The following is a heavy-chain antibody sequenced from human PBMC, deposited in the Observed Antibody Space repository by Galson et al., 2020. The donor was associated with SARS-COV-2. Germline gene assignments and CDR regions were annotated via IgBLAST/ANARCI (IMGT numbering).Heavy chain of an antibody. CDR3: ARDRTYYYGSGDGCFDS. CDR1: GFTFSNYE. Sequence: GGSLRLSCAASGFTFSNYEMNWVRQAPGKGLEWVSYISYSGSTIYYADSVKGRFTISRDNAKNSLYLQMNSLRAEDTAVYYCARDRTYYYGSGDGCFDSWGQGTLVTVSS. CDR2: ISYSGSTI. J-gene: IGHJ4*02. D-gene: IGHD3-10*01. V-gene: IGHV3-48*03.